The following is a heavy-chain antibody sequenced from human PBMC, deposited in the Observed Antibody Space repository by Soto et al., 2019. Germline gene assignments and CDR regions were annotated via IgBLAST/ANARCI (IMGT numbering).Heavy chain of an antibody. CDR3: KRDMGVSEEWSPFDY. J-gene: IGHJ4*02. V-gene: IGHV3-74*01. D-gene: IGHD3-3*01. Sequence: RRLSCAASGFTFRSYWMHWVRQAPGKGLVWVARMNTDGSTITYADSVKGRFTISRDNAKNTLYLQMNSLRAEDTAVYYCKRDMGVSEEWSPFDYCGQGPLVTVYS. CDR2: MNTDGSTI. CDR1: GFTFRSYW.